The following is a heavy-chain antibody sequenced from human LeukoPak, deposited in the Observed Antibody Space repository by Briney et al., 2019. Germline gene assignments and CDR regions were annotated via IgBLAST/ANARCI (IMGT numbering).Heavy chain of an antibody. CDR1: GFTFSSYW. D-gene: IGHD1-26*01. Sequence: PGGSLRLSCAASGFTFSSYWMHWVRHGPGKGLVWVSGIYSDGSRTTYADSVKGRLTISRDNAENTLYLHMSSLRAEDTAVYYCTRGGRYTSYYWQYWGLGPLVTVSS. J-gene: IGHJ4*02. CDR3: TRGGRYTSYYWQY. CDR2: IYSDGSRT. V-gene: IGHV3-74*01.